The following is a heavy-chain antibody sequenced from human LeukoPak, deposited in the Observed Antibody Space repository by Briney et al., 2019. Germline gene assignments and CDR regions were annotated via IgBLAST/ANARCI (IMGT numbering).Heavy chain of an antibody. CDR1: GFTVSSNY. J-gene: IGHJ1*01. Sequence: QSGGSLRLSCAASGFTVSSNYMNWVRQAPGKGLEWVSILYSGGSTNYADSVKGRFTISRDNSKNTLYLQMNSLRAEDTAVYYCARAPPPTYYESSGYYSIQHFQHWGQGTLVTVSS. V-gene: IGHV3-66*01. D-gene: IGHD3-22*01. CDR2: LYSGGST. CDR3: ARAPPPTYYESSGYYSIQHFQH.